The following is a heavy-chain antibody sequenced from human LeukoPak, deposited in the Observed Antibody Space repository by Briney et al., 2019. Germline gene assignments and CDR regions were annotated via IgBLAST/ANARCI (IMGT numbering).Heavy chain of an antibody. J-gene: IGHJ5*02. CDR1: GGSISSNSYY. D-gene: IGHD3-10*01. CDR2: IYYSGST. Sequence: SETLSLTCTVSGGSISSNSYYWGWIRQPPGKGLKWIGSIYYSGSTYYNPSLKSRVTISVDTSKNQFSLKLHSVTAADTAVYYCARNRYYYGSGNYGVPNWFDPWGQGTLVTVSS. CDR3: ARNRYYYGSGNYGVPNWFDP. V-gene: IGHV4-39*01.